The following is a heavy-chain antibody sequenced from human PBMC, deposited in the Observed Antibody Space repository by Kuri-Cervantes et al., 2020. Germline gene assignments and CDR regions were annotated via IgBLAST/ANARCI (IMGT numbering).Heavy chain of an antibody. Sequence: SETLSLTCTVSGGSISSYYWSWIRQPPGKGLEWIGYIYYSGSTNYNPSLKSRVTISVDTSKNQFSLKLSSVTAADTAVYYCARLRADSSGYYWSYYFDYWGQGTLVTVSS. CDR2: IYYSGST. J-gene: IGHJ4*02. CDR3: ARLRADSSGYYWSYYFDY. V-gene: IGHV4-59*08. CDR1: GGSISSYY. D-gene: IGHD3-22*01.